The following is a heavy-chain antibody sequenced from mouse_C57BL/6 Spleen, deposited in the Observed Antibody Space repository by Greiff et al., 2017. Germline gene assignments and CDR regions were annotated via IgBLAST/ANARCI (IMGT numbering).Heavy chain of an antibody. CDR1: GYAFSSSW. J-gene: IGHJ1*03. Sequence: QVQLQQSGPELVKPGASVKISCKASGYAFSSSWMNWVKQRPGKGLEWIGRIYPGDGDTNYNGKFKGKATLTADKSSSTAYMQLSSLTSEDSAVYFCARNYGSSPYFDVWGTGTTVTVSS. V-gene: IGHV1-82*01. CDR2: IYPGDGDT. CDR3: ARNYGSSPYFDV. D-gene: IGHD1-1*01.